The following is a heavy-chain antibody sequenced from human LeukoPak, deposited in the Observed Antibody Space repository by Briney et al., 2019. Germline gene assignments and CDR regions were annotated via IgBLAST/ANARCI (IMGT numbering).Heavy chain of an antibody. CDR2: IYTSGST. Sequence: PSETLSLTCTVSGGSISSGSYYWSWIRQPAGKGLEWIGRIYTSGSTNYNPSLKSRVTISVDTSKNQFSLKLSSATGTDKAVYYCARAGVGYYDSSGYYRTHDAFDIWGQGTMVTVSS. V-gene: IGHV4-61*02. CDR3: ARAGVGYYDSSGYYRTHDAFDI. D-gene: IGHD3-22*01. J-gene: IGHJ3*02. CDR1: GGSISSGSYY.